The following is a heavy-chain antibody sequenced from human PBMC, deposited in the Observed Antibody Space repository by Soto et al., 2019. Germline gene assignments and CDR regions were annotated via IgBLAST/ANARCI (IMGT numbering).Heavy chain of an antibody. CDR3: VKGRYSPYYYGMDV. V-gene: IGHV3-30*18. J-gene: IGHJ6*02. Sequence: GGSLRLSCAASGFTFSSYGMHWVRQAPGKGLEWVAVISYDGSNKYYADSVKGRFTISRDNSKNTLYLQMNSLRAEDTAVYYCVKGRYSPYYYGMDVWGQGTTVTVSS. CDR1: GFTFSSYG. CDR2: ISYDGSNK. D-gene: IGHD5-18*01.